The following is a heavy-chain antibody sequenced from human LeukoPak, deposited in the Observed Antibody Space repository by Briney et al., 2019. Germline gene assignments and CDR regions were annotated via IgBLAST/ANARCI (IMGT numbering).Heavy chain of an antibody. J-gene: IGHJ4*02. CDR2: INPNSGGT. V-gene: IGHV1-2*02. D-gene: IGHD5-18*01. CDR1: GYTFTDYY. Sequence: ASVKVPCKASGYTFTDYYMHWVRQAPGQGLEWMGWINPNSGGTYYAQKFHGRVTLTRDTTISAAYMELTSLRSDDTAVYYCARSSGYSYMYYFDYWGQGTLVTVSS. CDR3: ARSSGYSYMYYFDY.